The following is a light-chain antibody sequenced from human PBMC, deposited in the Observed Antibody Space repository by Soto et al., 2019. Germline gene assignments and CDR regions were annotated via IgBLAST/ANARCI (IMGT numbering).Light chain of an antibody. Sequence: EIVMTQSPATLSVSPGERATLSCRASQSVSSDLVWYHQKPGQAPRLLIYSASTRATGIPARFSGSGSGTEFTLTINSLQSEDFASYYCQQRGNWLFGQGTKLEIK. V-gene: IGKV3-15*01. CDR1: QSVSSD. J-gene: IGKJ2*01. CDR2: SAS. CDR3: QQRGNWL.